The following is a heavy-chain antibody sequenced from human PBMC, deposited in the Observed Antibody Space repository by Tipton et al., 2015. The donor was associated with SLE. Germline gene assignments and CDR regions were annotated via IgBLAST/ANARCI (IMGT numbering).Heavy chain of an antibody. J-gene: IGHJ6*03. D-gene: IGHD6-13*01. CDR1: GGSISSYY. CDR3: ARSQQLTYMDD. CDR2: IYYSGST. V-gene: IGHV4-59*07. Sequence: TLSLTCTVSGGSISSYYWSWIRQPPGKGLEWIGYIYYSGSTNYNPSLKSRVTISVDTSKNQFSLKLSSVTAADTAVYYCARSQQLTYMDDWGKGTTVTV.